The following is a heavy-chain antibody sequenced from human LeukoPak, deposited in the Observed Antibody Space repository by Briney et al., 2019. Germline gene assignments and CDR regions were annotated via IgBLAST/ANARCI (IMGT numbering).Heavy chain of an antibody. CDR1: GYTFTGYY. D-gene: IGHD6-6*01. J-gene: IGHJ6*03. CDR2: INPNSGGT. CDR3: ARDWYSSSGPPYYYYMDV. Sequence: ASVRVSCKASGYTFTGYYMHWVRQAPGQGLEWMGWINPNSGGTNYAQKFQGRVTMTRDTSISTAYMELSRLRSDDTAVYYCARDWYSSSGPPYYYYMDVWGKGTTVTVSS. V-gene: IGHV1-2*02.